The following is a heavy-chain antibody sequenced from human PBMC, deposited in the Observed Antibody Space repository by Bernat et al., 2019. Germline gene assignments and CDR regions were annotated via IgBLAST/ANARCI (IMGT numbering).Heavy chain of an antibody. CDR1: GYPFTSHQ. V-gene: IGHV1-46*01. J-gene: IGHJ4*02. CDR2: INPSGGST. CDR3: ARTDGAGRLLGDY. Sequence: QVQLVQSGAEVKKPGALGKGSFQATGYPFTSHQIHLVRQAPGQGLEWMGIINPSGGSTSYAQKFQGRVTMTRDTSTSTVYMELSSLRSEDTAVYYCARTDGAGRLLGDYWGQGTLVTVSS. D-gene: IGHD3-22*01.